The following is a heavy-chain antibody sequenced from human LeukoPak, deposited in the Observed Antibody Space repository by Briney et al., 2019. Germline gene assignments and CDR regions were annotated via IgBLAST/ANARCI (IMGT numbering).Heavy chain of an antibody. CDR3: ASPLIRHTGSFQWVDH. J-gene: IGHJ4*02. Sequence: GGSLRLSCAASGFTFSDYYMSWIRQAPGKGLEWVSYISSSGSTIYYADSVKGRFTISRDNAKNSLYLQMNSLRAEDTAVYYCASPLIRHTGSFQWVDHWGQGTLVIVSS. V-gene: IGHV3-11*04. CDR2: ISSSGSTI. CDR1: GFTFSDYY. D-gene: IGHD1-26*01.